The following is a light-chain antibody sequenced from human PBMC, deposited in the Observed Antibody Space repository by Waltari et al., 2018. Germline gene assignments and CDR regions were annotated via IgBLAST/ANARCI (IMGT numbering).Light chain of an antibody. CDR1: SSNIGAGYD. Sequence: QPVLTQPPSVSGAPGPRVTISCTGSSSNIGAGYDVHWYQQLPGTAPQVIISDNSDRPSGVPDRFSGSKSDTSASLAITGLQAEDEADYYCQSYDTSLSGYVFGTGTKVTVL. V-gene: IGLV1-40*01. J-gene: IGLJ1*01. CDR2: DNS. CDR3: QSYDTSLSGYV.